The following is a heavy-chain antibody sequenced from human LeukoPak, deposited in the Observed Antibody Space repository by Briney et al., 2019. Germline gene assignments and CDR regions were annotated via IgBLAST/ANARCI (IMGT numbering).Heavy chain of an antibody. CDR1: GVTFSSYA. Sequence: PGGSLRLSCAASGVTFSSYAMSWVRQAPGKGLEWVSAISGSGGSTYYADSVKGRFTISRDNSKNTLYLQMNSLRAEDTAVYYCAKAGPLELRLGSWSCWGQGTLVTVSS. J-gene: IGHJ4*02. V-gene: IGHV3-23*01. CDR3: AKAGPLELRLGSWSC. CDR2: ISGSGGST. D-gene: IGHD1-7*01.